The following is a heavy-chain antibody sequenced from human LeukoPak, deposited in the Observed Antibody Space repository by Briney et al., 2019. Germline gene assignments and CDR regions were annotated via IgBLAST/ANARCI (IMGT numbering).Heavy chain of an antibody. CDR3: ARRSLVRTVGYYYGMDV. V-gene: IGHV4-59*08. D-gene: IGHD1-26*01. Sequence: TETLSLTCTDSGGSISSDYWRWIRQPPGKELEWIAYIYYSGSTNYNPSLKSRATISIDTSKKQFSLTLSSVTAADTAVYYCARRSLVRTVGYYYGMDVWGQGTTVTVSS. CDR2: IYYSGST. CDR1: GGSISSDY. J-gene: IGHJ6*02.